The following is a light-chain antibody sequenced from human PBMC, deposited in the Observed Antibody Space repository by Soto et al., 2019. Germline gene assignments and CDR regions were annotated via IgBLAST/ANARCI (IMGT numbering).Light chain of an antibody. V-gene: IGKV2-28*01. Sequence: VMTQSPLSLPVTPGEPASISCRSSQSLLHSNGYNYLDWYLQKPGQSPQLLIYLGSNRASGVPDRFSGSGSGTDFTLKISRVEAEDVGVYYCMQARETPPTFGPGTKVDIK. CDR2: LGS. CDR1: QSLLHSNGYNY. CDR3: MQARETPPT. J-gene: IGKJ3*01.